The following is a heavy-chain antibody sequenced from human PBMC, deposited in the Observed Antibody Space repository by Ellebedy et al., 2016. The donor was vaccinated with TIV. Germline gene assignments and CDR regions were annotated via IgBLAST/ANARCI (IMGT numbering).Heavy chain of an antibody. D-gene: IGHD5-24*01. Sequence: SVKVSXXASGGTFSSYAISWVRQAPGQGLEWMGGIIPIFGTANYAQKFQGRVTITADESTSTAYMELSSLRSEDTVVYYCASDPRDGYNGGGYWGQGTLVTVSS. CDR2: IIPIFGTA. V-gene: IGHV1-69*13. CDR3: ASDPRDGYNGGGY. CDR1: GGTFSSYA. J-gene: IGHJ4*02.